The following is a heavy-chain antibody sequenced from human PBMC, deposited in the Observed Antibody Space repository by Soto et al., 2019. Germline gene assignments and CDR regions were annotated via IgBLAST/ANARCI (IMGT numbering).Heavy chain of an antibody. CDR3: ARQGESGYSYGSVLGKRYYYYYGMDV. J-gene: IGHJ6*02. CDR2: IYPGDSDT. Sequence: PGESLKISCKGSGYSFTSYWIGWVRQMPGKGLEWMGIIYPGDSDTRYSPSFQGQVTISADKSISTAYLQWSSLKASDTAMYYCARQGESGYSYGSVLGKRYYYYYGMDVWGQGTTVTVSS. D-gene: IGHD5-18*01. CDR1: GYSFTSYW. V-gene: IGHV5-51*01.